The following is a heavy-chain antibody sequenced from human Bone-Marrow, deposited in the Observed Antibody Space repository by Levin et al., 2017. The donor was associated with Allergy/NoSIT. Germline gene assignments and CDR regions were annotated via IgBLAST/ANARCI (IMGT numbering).Heavy chain of an antibody. CDR3: ARGGNGDQPLYYYYYMDV. J-gene: IGHJ6*03. CDR2: INPNSGGT. CDR1: GYTFTGYY. V-gene: IGHV1-2*02. D-gene: IGHD4-17*01. Sequence: ASVKVSCKASGYTFTGYYMHWVRQAPGQGLEWMGWINPNSGGTNYAQKFQGRVTMTRDTSISTAYMELSRLRSDDTAVYYCARGGNGDQPLYYYYYMDVWGKGTTVTVSS.